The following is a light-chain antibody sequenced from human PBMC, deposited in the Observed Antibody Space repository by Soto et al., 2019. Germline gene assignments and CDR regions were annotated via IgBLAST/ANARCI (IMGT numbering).Light chain of an antibody. CDR3: QQYDSWPIT. CDR1: QSVGSN. J-gene: IGKJ4*01. CDR2: EAS. Sequence: EIVMTQSPATLSVSPGERASLSCRASQSVGSNLAWYHQKPGQAPRLLMYEASTRATGIPARFSGSGSGTEFTLIISSLQSEDFVVYHCQQYDSWPITFGGGTTVEIK. V-gene: IGKV3D-15*01.